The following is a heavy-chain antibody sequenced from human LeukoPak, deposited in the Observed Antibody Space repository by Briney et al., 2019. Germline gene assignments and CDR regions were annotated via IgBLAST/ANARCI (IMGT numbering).Heavy chain of an antibody. CDR2: ISGSGGST. Sequence: GVSLRFSCAASSFTFSSNGLSWVRQAPGLGLVWVIAISGSGGSTYYADSVKGRFTISRDTFKNTMYLQMNSLRAEDTAVYYCAKDSLRKSIVGAPTRGFNDYWGQGSLVTVSS. D-gene: IGHD1-26*01. CDR3: AKDSLRKSIVGAPTRGFNDY. CDR1: SFTFSSNG. V-gene: IGHV3-23*01. J-gene: IGHJ4*02.